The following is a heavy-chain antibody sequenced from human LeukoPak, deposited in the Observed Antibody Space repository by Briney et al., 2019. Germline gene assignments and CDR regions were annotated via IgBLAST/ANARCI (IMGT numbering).Heavy chain of an antibody. Sequence: GGSLRLSCAASGFTFSSYGMHWVRQASGKGLEWVGRIRSKTNNYATAYVASVKGRFTISRDDSKNTAYLQMNSLKTEDTAVYYCTRTDISTGYYPFDYWGQGILVTVSS. CDR3: TRTDISTGYYPFDY. J-gene: IGHJ4*02. CDR1: GFTFSSYG. V-gene: IGHV3-73*01. CDR2: IRSKTNNYAT. D-gene: IGHD3-9*01.